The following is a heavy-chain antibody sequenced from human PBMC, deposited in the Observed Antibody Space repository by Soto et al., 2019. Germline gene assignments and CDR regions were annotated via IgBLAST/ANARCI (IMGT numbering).Heavy chain of an antibody. J-gene: IGHJ5*02. CDR3: ARGGGPYDSIT. CDR1: VGTFSSYA. D-gene: IGHD3-22*01. Sequence: QVQLVQSGAEVKKPGSSVKVSCKASVGTFSSYAISWVRQAPGQGLEWMGGIIPIFGTANYAQKLQGRVTITADNSSCTAYMELGSLRYEDTAVDYCARGGGPYDSITWGQGPLVTVSS. V-gene: IGHV1-69*06. CDR2: IIPIFGTA.